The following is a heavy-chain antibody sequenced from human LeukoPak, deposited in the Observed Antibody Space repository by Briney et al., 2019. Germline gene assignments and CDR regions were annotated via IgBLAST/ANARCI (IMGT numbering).Heavy chain of an antibody. CDR2: MNPNSGNT. CDR3: ARGNYYGSGSSSHYYMDV. D-gene: IGHD3-10*01. V-gene: IGHV1-8*03. J-gene: IGHJ6*03. Sequence: ASVKVSCKASGYTFTSYDINWVRQATGQGLEWMGWMNPNSGNTGYAQKFQGRVTITRNTSISTAYMELSSLRSEDTAMYYCARGNYYGSGSSSHYYMDVWGKGTTVTVSS. CDR1: GYTFTSYD.